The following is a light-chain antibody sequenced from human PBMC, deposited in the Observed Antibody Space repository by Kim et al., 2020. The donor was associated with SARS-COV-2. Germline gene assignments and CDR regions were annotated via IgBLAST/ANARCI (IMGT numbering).Light chain of an antibody. Sequence: QSALTQPRSVSGSPGQSVTISCTGTSSDVGADNYVSWYQQHPGKAPKLMIYDVSKRPSGVPDRFSGSKSGNTASLTISGLQAEDEADYYCCSYAGSYKRVFGGGTQLTVL. CDR2: DVS. CDR3: CSYAGSYKRV. CDR1: SSDVGADNY. J-gene: IGLJ3*02. V-gene: IGLV2-11*01.